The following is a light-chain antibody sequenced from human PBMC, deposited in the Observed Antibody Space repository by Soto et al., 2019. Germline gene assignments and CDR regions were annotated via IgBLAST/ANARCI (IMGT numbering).Light chain of an antibody. J-gene: IGLJ2*01. Sequence: QSALTQPASVSGSPGQSITISCTGTSSDVGGYNYVSWYQQYPGKAPKLMIYEVSNRPSGVSSRFSGSKSGNTASLTISGLQAEDEGDYYCSSYTTTTSLVIFGGGTKVTVL. V-gene: IGLV2-14*01. CDR1: SSDVGGYNY. CDR2: EVS. CDR3: SSYTTTTSLVI.